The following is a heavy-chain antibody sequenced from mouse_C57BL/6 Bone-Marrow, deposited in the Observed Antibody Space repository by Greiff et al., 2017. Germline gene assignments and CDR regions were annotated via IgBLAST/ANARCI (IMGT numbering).Heavy chain of an antibody. D-gene: IGHD1-1*01. CDR1: GYAFSSYW. J-gene: IGHJ4*01. CDR3: ARLSKYYGHDYAMDY. CDR2: IYPGDGDS. V-gene: IGHV1-80*01. Sequence: VQLQQSGAELVKPGASVKISCKASGYAFSSYWMNWVKQSPGKGLEWIGHIYPGDGDSNYNGKFKGKATLTADKAASTAYMQLSSLTYEDSAVYFGARLSKYYGHDYAMDYWGQGTSVTVSS.